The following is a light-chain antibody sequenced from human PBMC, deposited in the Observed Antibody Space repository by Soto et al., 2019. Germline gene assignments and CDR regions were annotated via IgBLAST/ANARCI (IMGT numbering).Light chain of an antibody. V-gene: IGKV3-15*01. CDR1: QSVGSD. J-gene: IGKJ1*01. CDR2: GAS. Sequence: EIVMTQSPGSLSVSPGERVTLSCRASQSVGSDLAWYQQKPGQAPRLLSYGASTRATGIPARFSGSGSGTEFTLTISSLQSEDFAVYYCQQYNNWPRTFGQGTKVDIK. CDR3: QQYNNWPRT.